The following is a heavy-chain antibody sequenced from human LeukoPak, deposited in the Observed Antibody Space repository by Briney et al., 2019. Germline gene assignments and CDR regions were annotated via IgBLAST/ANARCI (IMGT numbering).Heavy chain of an antibody. V-gene: IGHV3-74*01. CDR2: IFHDGSTP. CDR1: EFNLFRYG. Sequence: PGGSLRLSCVASEFNLFRYGMQGVRQARGGGVVCGFGIFHDGSTPSYAASVKGRFTISRDNAKNTLYLQMNSLTAEDTAVYYCARELPREVTLDYWGQGTLVTVSP. D-gene: IGHD2-21*02. J-gene: IGHJ4*01. CDR3: ARELPREVTLDY.